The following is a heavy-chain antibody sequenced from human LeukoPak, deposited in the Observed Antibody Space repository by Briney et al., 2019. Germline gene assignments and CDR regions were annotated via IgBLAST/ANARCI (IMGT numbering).Heavy chain of an antibody. J-gene: IGHJ3*02. Sequence: ASVKVSCKASGYTFTGYYMHWVRQAPGQGLEWMVWINPNSGGTNYAQKFQGRVTMTRDTSISTAYMELSRLRPDDTAVYYCARDRLEGAGWGGAFDIWGQGTMVTVSS. CDR3: ARDRLEGAGWGGAFDI. CDR1: GYTFTGYY. V-gene: IGHV1-2*02. CDR2: INPNSGGT. D-gene: IGHD1-26*01.